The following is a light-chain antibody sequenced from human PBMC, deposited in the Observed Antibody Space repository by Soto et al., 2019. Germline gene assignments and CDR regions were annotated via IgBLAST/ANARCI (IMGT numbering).Light chain of an antibody. CDR3: CAYSTSGTHV. J-gene: IGLJ1*01. V-gene: IGLV2-14*03. CDR1: SSVVGSYDY. Sequence: QSVLTQPASVSGSPGQSITFFCTGTSSVVGSYDYVSWHQQHPGKAPKLIIYDVNNRPSGVPSRFSGSKSGNTASLIISGLQTEDEADYYCCAYSTSGTHVFGTGTKVTVL. CDR2: DVN.